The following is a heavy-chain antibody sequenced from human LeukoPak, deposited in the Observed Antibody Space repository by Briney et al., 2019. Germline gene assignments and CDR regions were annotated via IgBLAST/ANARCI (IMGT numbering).Heavy chain of an antibody. CDR1: GYTFTSYY. CDR2: INPSGGST. Sequence: ASVTVSCKASGYTFTSYYMHWVRQAPGQGLEWMGIINPSGGSTSYAQKFQGRVTMTRDTSTSTVYMELSSLRSEDTAVYYCARNSNYYDSSGLWVYWGQGTLVTVSS. CDR3: ARNSNYYDSSGLWVY. J-gene: IGHJ4*02. D-gene: IGHD3-22*01. V-gene: IGHV1-46*01.